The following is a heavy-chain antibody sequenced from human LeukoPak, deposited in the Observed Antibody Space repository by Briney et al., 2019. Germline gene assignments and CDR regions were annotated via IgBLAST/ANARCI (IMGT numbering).Heavy chain of an antibody. J-gene: IGHJ4*02. V-gene: IGHV5-51*01. D-gene: IGHD3-9*01. CDR1: GCSFTSYW. CDR2: IYPGDSDT. CDR3: ARPLGYDILTGYRDY. Sequence: GESLKISCKGSGCSFTSYWIGWVRQMPGKGLEWMGIIYPGDSDTRYSPSFQGQVTISADKSISTAYLQWSSLKASDTAMYYCARPLGYDILTGYRDYWGQGTLVTVSS.